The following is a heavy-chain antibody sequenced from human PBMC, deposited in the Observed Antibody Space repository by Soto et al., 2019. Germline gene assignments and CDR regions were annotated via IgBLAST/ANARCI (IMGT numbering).Heavy chain of an antibody. CDR2: IIPIFGTA. CDR3: ARDHPDYDRSGYYYPYGMDV. J-gene: IGHJ6*02. V-gene: IGHV1-69*01. CDR1: GGTFSSYA. Sequence: QVQLVQSGAEVKKPGSSVKVSCKDSGGTFSSYAISWVRQAPGQGLEWMGGIIPIFGTANYAQKFQGRVTITADESTSTAYMEMSSLRSEDTAVYYCARDHPDYDRSGYYYPYGMDVWGQGTTVTVSS. D-gene: IGHD3-22*01.